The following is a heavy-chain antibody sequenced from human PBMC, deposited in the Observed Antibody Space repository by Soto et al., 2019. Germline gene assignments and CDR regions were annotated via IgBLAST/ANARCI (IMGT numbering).Heavy chain of an antibody. CDR3: AQDGYYDFWSGYSDY. J-gene: IGHJ4*02. CDR1: GFTFDDYA. Sequence: AGGSLRLSCAASGFTFDDYAMHWVRQAPGKGLEWVSGISWNSGSIGYADSVKGRFTISRDNAKNSLYLQMNSLRAEDTALYYCAQDGYYDFWSGYSDYWGQGTLVTVSS. V-gene: IGHV3-9*01. D-gene: IGHD3-3*01. CDR2: ISWNSGSI.